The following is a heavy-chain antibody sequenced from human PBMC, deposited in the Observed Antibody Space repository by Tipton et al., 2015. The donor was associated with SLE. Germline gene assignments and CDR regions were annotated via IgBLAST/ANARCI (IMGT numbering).Heavy chain of an antibody. D-gene: IGHD3-9*01. CDR1: GGSISTYY. J-gene: IGHJ5*02. CDR3: ARGPNSDFLTGSYTLIDP. CDR2: IHYSGSA. V-gene: IGHV4-59*01. Sequence: TXSLTCTVSGGSISTYYWSWIRQPPGKGLEWIGYIHYSGSAFYNPSLMGRVTISLDTSKNQFSLNLTSVTAADTAVYYCARGPNSDFLTGSYTLIDPWGQGTLVTVSS.